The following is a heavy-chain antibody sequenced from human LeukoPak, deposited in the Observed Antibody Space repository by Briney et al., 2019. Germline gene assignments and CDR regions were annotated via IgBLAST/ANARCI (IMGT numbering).Heavy chain of an antibody. D-gene: IGHD6-13*01. Sequence: GGSLRLSCAASGFTFDDFAMHWVRQAPGKGLEWVSGISWNSGSIGYADSVKGRFTISRDNAKNSLYLQMNSLRAKDTALYYCAKDPQSLTSSIWYSYFDYWGQGTLVTVSS. CDR3: AKDPQSLTSSIWYSYFDY. J-gene: IGHJ4*02. CDR1: GFTFDDFA. V-gene: IGHV3-9*01. CDR2: ISWNSGSI.